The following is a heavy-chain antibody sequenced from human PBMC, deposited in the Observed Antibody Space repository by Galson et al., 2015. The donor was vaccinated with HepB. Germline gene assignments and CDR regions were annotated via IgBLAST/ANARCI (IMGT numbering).Heavy chain of an antibody. CDR3: AKVVVAAKDHDAFDI. Sequence: SVKVSCKASGYTFTSYAMHRVRQAPGQRLEWMGWINAGNGNTKYSQKFQGRVTITRDTSASAAYMELSSLRSEDTAVYYCAKVVVAAKDHDAFDIWGQGTMVTVSS. CDR1: GYTFTSYA. J-gene: IGHJ3*02. D-gene: IGHD2-15*01. V-gene: IGHV1-3*01. CDR2: INAGNGNT.